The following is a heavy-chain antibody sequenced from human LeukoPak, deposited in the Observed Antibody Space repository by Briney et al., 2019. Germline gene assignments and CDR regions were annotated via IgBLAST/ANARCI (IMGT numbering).Heavy chain of an antibody. CDR2: ISSSSSYI. CDR1: GFTFSSYS. J-gene: IGHJ4*02. Sequence: PGGSLRLSCAASGFTFSSYSMNWVRQAPGKGLEWVSSISSSSSYIYYADSVKGRFTISRDDAKNSLYLQMNSLRAEDTAVYYCAGVDREGIAVAGPDYWGQGTLVTVSS. CDR3: AGVDREGIAVAGPDY. D-gene: IGHD6-19*01. V-gene: IGHV3-21*01.